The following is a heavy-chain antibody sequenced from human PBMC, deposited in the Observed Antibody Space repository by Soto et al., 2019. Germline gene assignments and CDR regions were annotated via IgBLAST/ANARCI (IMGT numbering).Heavy chain of an antibody. J-gene: IGHJ5*02. CDR1: GDSISSRTYY. V-gene: IGHV4-31*03. CDR3: AREGRHSGDMRDNWFDP. D-gene: IGHD3-10*01. Sequence: QVQLQESGPGLVKPSQTLSLTCTVSGDSISSRTYYWNWIRQLPGKGLECIGYIFYTGSTYYNPSLKGRLTISIDTSKNQFSLSLRSVTAADTAVYYCAREGRHSGDMRDNWFDPWGQGTLVTVSS. CDR2: IFYTGST.